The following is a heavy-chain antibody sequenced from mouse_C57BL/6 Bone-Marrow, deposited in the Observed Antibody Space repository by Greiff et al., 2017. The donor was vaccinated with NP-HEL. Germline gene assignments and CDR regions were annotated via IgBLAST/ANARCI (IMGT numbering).Heavy chain of an antibody. Sequence: VQRVESGPGLVQPSQSLSITCTVSGFSFTSYGVHWVRQSPGKGLEWLGVIWSGGSTDYNAAFISRLSISKDNSKSQVFYKMNSLQADDTVIYYGARNRYGSSPAWFAYWGQGTLVTVSA. CDR1: GFSFTSYG. V-gene: IGHV2-2*01. J-gene: IGHJ3*01. CDR2: IWSGGST. CDR3: ARNRYGSSPAWFAY. D-gene: IGHD1-1*01.